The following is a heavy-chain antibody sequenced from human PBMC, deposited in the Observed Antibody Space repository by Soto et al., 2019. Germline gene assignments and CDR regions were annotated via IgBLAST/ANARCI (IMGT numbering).Heavy chain of an antibody. D-gene: IGHD3-22*01. J-gene: IGHJ3*02. CDR2: IKRDVSEK. CDR3: ARETHEDRPLSGNAFDI. Sequence: EVQLVESGGGLVQPGGSLRLSCAGSGFIFSSYWMTWVRQAPGKGLEWVANIKRDVSEKYYVDCVKCRFTISRDNAKKSLYLQMNSLTAEETAVYYCARETHEDRPLSGNAFDIWGQGTMVTISS. V-gene: IGHV3-7*03. CDR1: GFIFSSYW.